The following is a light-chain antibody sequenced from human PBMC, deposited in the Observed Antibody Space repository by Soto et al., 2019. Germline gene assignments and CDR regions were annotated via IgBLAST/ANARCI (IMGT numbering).Light chain of an antibody. CDR1: QGISDF. V-gene: IGKV1-27*01. CDR2: AAS. Sequence: DVQMTQSPSSLSASVGDRVAITCRASQGISDFLAWYQQKPGKVPKLLIYAASNLQSGVPSRFSGSGSGTDLTLTINSLQPEEVATYYCQKYNRAPWTFGQGTKVEIK. J-gene: IGKJ1*01. CDR3: QKYNRAPWT.